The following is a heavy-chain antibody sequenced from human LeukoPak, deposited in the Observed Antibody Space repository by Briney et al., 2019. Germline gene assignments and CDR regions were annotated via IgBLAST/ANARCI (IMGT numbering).Heavy chain of an antibody. CDR3: ARERVVPAAIPGIWFDP. D-gene: IGHD2-2*02. J-gene: IGHJ5*02. V-gene: IGHV4-59*01. CDR1: VGSISSYY. Sequence: PSETLSLTCTLSVGSISSYYWSWIRQPPGKGLEWIGYIYYSGSTNYNPSLKSRVTISVDTYKNQFSLKLSFVTAADKAVYYCARERVVPAAIPGIWFDPWGQGTLVTVSS. CDR2: IYYSGST.